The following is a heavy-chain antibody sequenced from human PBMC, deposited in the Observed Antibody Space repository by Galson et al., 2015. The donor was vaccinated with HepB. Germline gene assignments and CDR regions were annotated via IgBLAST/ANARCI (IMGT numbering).Heavy chain of an antibody. V-gene: IGHV4-34*01. CDR2: INHSGST. CDR3: AILGYCSSTSCQFDY. D-gene: IGHD2-2*01. CDR1: GGSFSGYY. J-gene: IGHJ4*02. Sequence: ETLSLTCAVYGGSFSGYYWSWIRQPPGKGLEWIGEINHSGSTNYNPSLKSRVTISVDTSKNQFSLKLSSVTAADTAVYYCAILGYCSSTSCQFDYWGQGTLVTASS.